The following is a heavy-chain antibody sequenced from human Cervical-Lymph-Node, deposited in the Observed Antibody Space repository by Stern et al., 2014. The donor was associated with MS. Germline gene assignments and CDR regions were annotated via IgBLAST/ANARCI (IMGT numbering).Heavy chain of an antibody. CDR3: ARVRLQWPTDAFEI. V-gene: IGHV4-31*03. Sequence: QLQLQESGPGLVKTSQTLSVTCTVSGGSISSGDYYWSWIRQHPGKGLEWIGYIYHSGTSYYNPSLKSRATMSVDTFKDQFSLRLSSVTAADTAVYYCARVRLQWPTDAFEIWGQGTMVTVSS. CDR2: IYHSGTS. J-gene: IGHJ3*02. CDR1: GGSISSGDYY. D-gene: IGHD4-11*01.